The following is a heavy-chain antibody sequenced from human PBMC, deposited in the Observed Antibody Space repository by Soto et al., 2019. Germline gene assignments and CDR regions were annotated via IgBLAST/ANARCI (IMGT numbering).Heavy chain of an antibody. J-gene: IGHJ3*02. CDR1: GGTFSSYG. V-gene: IGHV1-69*13. D-gene: IGHD3-22*01. Sequence: SVKVSCKTSGGTFSSYGFSWVRQAPGQGLEWMGRIIPVFGIEHYAQKSQGRVTVTADESTSTAYMELSGLTSEDTAVYYCARGLSYYDSSGYSDAFDIWGQGTLVTVSS. CDR2: IIPVFGIE. CDR3: ARGLSYYDSSGYSDAFDI.